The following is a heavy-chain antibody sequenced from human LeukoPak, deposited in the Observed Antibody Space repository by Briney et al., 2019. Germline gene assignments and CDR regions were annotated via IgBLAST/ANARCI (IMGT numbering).Heavy chain of an antibody. D-gene: IGHD1-7*01. CDR3: ARGRKLLSYYYYYMDV. CDR2: INHSGST. Sequence: SETLSLTCAVYGGSFSGYYWSWIRQPPGKVLEWIGEINHSGSTNYNPSLKSRVTISVDTSKNQFSLKLSSVTAADTAVYYCARGRKLLSYYYYYMDVWGKGTTVTVSS. CDR1: GGSFSGYY. V-gene: IGHV4-34*01. J-gene: IGHJ6*03.